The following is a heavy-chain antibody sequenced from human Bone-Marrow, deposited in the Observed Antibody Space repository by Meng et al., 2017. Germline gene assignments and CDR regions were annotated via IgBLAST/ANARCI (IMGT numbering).Heavy chain of an antibody. Sequence: PLQWSGPVLATPAGPLSLTVAVSGGSISSSNWWSWVRQPPGKGLEWIGEIYHSGSTNYNPSLKSRVTISVDKSKNQFSLKLSSVTAADTAVYYCARGSSSSWPNFDYWGQGTLVTVSS. J-gene: IGHJ4*02. CDR2: IYHSGST. CDR1: GGSISSSNW. D-gene: IGHD6-13*01. V-gene: IGHV4-4*02. CDR3: ARGSSSSWPNFDY.